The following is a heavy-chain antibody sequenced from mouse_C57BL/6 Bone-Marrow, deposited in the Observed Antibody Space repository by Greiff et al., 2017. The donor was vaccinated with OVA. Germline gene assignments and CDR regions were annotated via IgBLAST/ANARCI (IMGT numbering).Heavy chain of an antibody. D-gene: IGHD1-1*01. CDR2: IHPNSGST. CDR1: GYTFTSYW. CDR3: SRTDTTVVAPYYDAMDY. J-gene: IGHJ4*01. V-gene: IGHV1-64*01. Sequence: QVQLQQPGAELVKPGASVKLSCKASGYTFTSYWMHWVKQRPGQGLEWIGLIHPNSGSTNYTEKFKSKATLTVDKSSSTAYMHLSSRTSEDSADYYCSRTDTTVVAPYYDAMDYWGQGTSVTVSS.